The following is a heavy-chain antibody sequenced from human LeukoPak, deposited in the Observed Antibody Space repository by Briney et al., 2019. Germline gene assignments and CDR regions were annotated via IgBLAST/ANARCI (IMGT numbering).Heavy chain of an antibody. Sequence: SVTLSLTCAVSGGSITRSNWWNWVRQPPGKGLEWIGSIYYSGSTYYNPSLKSRVTISVDTSKNQFSLKLSSVTAADTAVYYCARRVGESSSWYVDWFDPWGQGTLVTVSS. CDR2: IYYSGST. J-gene: IGHJ5*02. D-gene: IGHD6-13*01. CDR1: GGSITRSNW. CDR3: ARRVGESSSWYVDWFDP. V-gene: IGHV4-39*01.